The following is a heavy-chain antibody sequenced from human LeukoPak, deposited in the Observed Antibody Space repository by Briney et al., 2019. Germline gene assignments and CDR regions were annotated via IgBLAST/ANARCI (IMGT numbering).Heavy chain of an antibody. D-gene: IGHD5-12*01. Sequence: GGSPRLSCAASGFTFSDYYMSWIRQAPGKGLEWVSYISSSSSYTNYADSVKGRFTISRDNAKNSLYLQMNSLRAEDTAVYYCARGRSGSHAFDIWGQGRMVTVCS. CDR2: ISSSSSYT. CDR1: GFTFSDYY. CDR3: ARGRSGSHAFDI. V-gene: IGHV3-11*06. J-gene: IGHJ3*02.